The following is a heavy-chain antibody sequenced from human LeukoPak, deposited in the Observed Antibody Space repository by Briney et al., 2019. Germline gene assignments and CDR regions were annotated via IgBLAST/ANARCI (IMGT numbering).Heavy chain of an antibody. CDR2: IYSGGST. CDR3: ARDDYGDYDTYYGMDV. CDR1: GFTFSTSA. J-gene: IGHJ6*02. Sequence: GGSLRLSCAASGFTFSTSAMSWVRQAPGKGLEWVSVIYSGGSTYYADSVKGRFTISRDNSKNTLYLQMNSLRAEDTAVYYCARDDYGDYDTYYGMDVWSQGTTVTVSS. D-gene: IGHD4-17*01. V-gene: IGHV3-53*01.